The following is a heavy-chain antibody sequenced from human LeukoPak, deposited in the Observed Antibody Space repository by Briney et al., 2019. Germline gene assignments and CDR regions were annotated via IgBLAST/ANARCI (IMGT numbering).Heavy chain of an antibody. J-gene: IGHJ6*02. CDR3: AKDAGPYYYYGMDV. V-gene: IGHV3-9*01. CDR2: ISWNSGSI. Sequence: GRSLRLSCAASGFAFDDYAMHWVRQAPGKDLEWVSGISWNSGSIGYADSVKGRFTISRDNAKNSLYLQMNSLRAEDTALYYCAKDAGPYYYYGMDVWGQGTTVTVSS. CDR1: GFAFDDYA.